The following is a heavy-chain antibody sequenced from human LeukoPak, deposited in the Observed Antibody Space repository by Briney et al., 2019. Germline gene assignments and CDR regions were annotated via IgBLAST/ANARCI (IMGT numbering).Heavy chain of an antibody. J-gene: IGHJ3*02. Sequence: GGSLRLSCAASGFTFSSYAMSWVRQAPGKGLEWVSAISGSGGSTYYADSVKGRFTISRDNAKNSLYLQMNSLRAEDTAVYYCARQTGDDAFDIWGQGTMVTVSS. CDR2: ISGSGGST. D-gene: IGHD7-27*01. V-gene: IGHV3-23*01. CDR3: ARQTGDDAFDI. CDR1: GFTFSSYA.